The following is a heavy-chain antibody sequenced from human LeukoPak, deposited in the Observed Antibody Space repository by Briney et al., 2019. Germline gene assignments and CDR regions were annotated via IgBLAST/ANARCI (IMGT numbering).Heavy chain of an antibody. CDR3: ARAPSEIGGYYPEYFRH. D-gene: IGHD3-22*01. J-gene: IGHJ1*01. V-gene: IGHV3-74*01. CDR1: GFTFSTYW. CDR2: IKSDGST. Sequence: GGSLRLSCAASGFTFSTYWMHWVRQAPGKGLVWVSRIKSDGSTNCADSVKGRFTISRDNAKNTVSLQMNSLRPEDTGVYYCARAPSEIGGYYPEYFRHWGQGTLVTVSS.